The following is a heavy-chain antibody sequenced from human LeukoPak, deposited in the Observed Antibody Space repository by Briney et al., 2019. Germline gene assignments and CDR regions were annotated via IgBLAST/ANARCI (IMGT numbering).Heavy chain of an antibody. J-gene: IGHJ3*02. CDR2: INQHGSDK. CDR1: GFIFSNSW. Sequence: RPGRSLRPSRAAPGFIFSNSWTSSVRQDPRKWLELVANINQHGSDKNYMDSVKGRFTISRDNARNSLFLQMNSLRAEDAAVYYCARDPVQGAFDIWGQGTMVTVSS. V-gene: IGHV3-7*01. CDR3: ARDPVQGAFDI.